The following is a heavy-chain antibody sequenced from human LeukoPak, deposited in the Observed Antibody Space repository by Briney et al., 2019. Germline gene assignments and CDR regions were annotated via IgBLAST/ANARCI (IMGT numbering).Heavy chain of an antibody. Sequence: GGSLRLSCVASGFTFTTYWMHWVRQAPGKGLVWVSRINGDGSNSNYADSVKGRFTISRDNARNTLYLQMNGPRAEDTALYYCARTSPTSPFDFWGQGTLVTVSS. CDR2: INGDGSNS. D-gene: IGHD3-16*01. V-gene: IGHV3-74*01. J-gene: IGHJ4*02. CDR1: GFTFTTYW. CDR3: ARTSPTSPFDF.